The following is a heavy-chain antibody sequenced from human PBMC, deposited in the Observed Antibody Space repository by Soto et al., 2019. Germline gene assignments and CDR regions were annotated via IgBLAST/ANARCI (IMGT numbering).Heavy chain of an antibody. CDR2: ISGSGGST. V-gene: IGHV3-23*01. CDR1: GFTFSSYA. CDR3: AKDSYYDSSGYYYAYYYYGMDV. D-gene: IGHD3-22*01. Sequence: PGWSLRLSCAASGFTFSSYAMSWVRQAPGKGLEWVSAISGSGGSTYYADSVKGRFTISRDNSKNTLYLQMNSLRAEDTAVYYCAKDSYYDSSGYYYAYYYYGMDVWGQGTTVTVSS. J-gene: IGHJ6*02.